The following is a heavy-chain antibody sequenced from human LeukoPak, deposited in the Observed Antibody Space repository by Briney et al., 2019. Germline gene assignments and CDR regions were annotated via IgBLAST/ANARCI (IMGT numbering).Heavy chain of an antibody. Sequence: GGSLRLSCAASGFTFGSYAMHWVRQAPGKGLEWVAVISYDGSNKYYADSVKGRFTISRDNAEKSLYLQMNSLRAEDTAVNYCARDRGGSYSAIDYWGQGTLVTVSS. J-gene: IGHJ4*02. CDR1: GFTFGSYA. CDR2: ISYDGSNK. CDR3: ARDRGGSYSAIDY. D-gene: IGHD2-15*01. V-gene: IGHV3-30*04.